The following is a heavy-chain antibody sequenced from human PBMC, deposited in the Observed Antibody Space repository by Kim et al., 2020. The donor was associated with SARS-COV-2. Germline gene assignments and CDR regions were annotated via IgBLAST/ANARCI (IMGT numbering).Heavy chain of an antibody. Sequence: GGSLRLSCAASGFTFSNAWMSWVRQAPGKGLEWVGRIKSKTDGGTTDYAAPVKGIFTISRDDSKNTLYLQMNSLKTEDTAVYYCTTLPHGAVIVDYWGQGTLVTVSS. CDR3: TTLPHGAVIVDY. CDR2: IKSKTDGGTT. D-gene: IGHD2-21*01. CDR1: GFTFSNAW. J-gene: IGHJ4*02. V-gene: IGHV3-15*01.